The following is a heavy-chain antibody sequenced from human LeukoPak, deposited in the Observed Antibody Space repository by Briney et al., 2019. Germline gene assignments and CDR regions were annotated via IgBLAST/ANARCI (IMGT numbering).Heavy chain of an antibody. J-gene: IGHJ4*02. D-gene: IGHD3-10*01. CDR1: GFIFDSAG. CDR2: IKSKSEGETP. CDR3: TTPAGTYIKY. V-gene: IGHV3-15*05. Sequence: GGPLSPPWVAPGFIFDSAGWSWVGQAPGKGLEGVGRIKSKSEGETPEYSAHMKGRVTISRDDSRNMVSLQMNNLKTEDAGVYYCTTPAGTYIKYWGQGTLVTVSS.